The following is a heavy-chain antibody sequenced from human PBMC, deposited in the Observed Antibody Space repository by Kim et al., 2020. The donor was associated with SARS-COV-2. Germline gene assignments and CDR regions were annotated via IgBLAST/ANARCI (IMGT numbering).Heavy chain of an antibody. V-gene: IGHV3-66*01. CDR3: ARDRRNPGWYFDL. CDR2: IYSGGST. CDR1: GFTVSSNY. J-gene: IGHJ2*01. Sequence: GGSLRLSCAASGFTVSSNYMSWVRQAPGKGLEWVPVIYSGGSTYYADSVKGRFTISRDNSKNTLYLQMNSLRAEDTAVYYCARDRRNPGWYFDLWGRGTLVTVSS.